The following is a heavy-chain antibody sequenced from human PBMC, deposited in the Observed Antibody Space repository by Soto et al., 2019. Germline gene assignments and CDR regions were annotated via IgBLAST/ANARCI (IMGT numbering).Heavy chain of an antibody. V-gene: IGHV1-18*01. J-gene: IGHJ6*03. CDR1: GYTFTNYG. CDR3: ARTTVTASYYYLDV. D-gene: IGHD4-17*01. CDR2: ISTYNGNT. Sequence: GDSGKVSCKGAGYTFTNYGFTWVGQATGQGLEWLGWISTYNGNTKYAQKVQGRLTMTTDTSTSTANMELTSLRSDDTALYFCARTTVTASYYYLDVWGKGSTVTVSS.